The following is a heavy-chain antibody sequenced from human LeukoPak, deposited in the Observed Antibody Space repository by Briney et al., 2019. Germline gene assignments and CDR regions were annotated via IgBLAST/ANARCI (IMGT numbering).Heavy chain of an antibody. CDR2: INPNSGGT. D-gene: IGHD4-17*01. CDR1: GYTFTGYY. V-gene: IGHV1-2*06. J-gene: IGHJ4*02. CDR3: ARDDPDDYGDVGDDY. Sequence: ASVRVSCKASGYTFTGYYMHWVRHAPGQGLEWMGRINPNSGGTNYAQKFQGRVTMTRDTSISTAYMELSRLRSDDTAVYYCARDDPDDYGDVGDDYWGQGTLVTVSS.